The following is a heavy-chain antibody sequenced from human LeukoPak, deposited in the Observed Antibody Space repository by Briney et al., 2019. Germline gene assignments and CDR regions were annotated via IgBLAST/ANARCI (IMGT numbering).Heavy chain of an antibody. V-gene: IGHV4-34*01. Sequence: SETLSLTCAVYGGSFSGYYWSWIRQPPGKGLEWIGEINHSGSTNYSPSLKSRVTMSVDTSTNLFSLKVSSVTAADTAVYYCARGRSNYYGMDVWGQGTTVTVSS. CDR2: INHSGST. J-gene: IGHJ6*02. D-gene: IGHD1-26*01. CDR3: ARGRSNYYGMDV. CDR1: GGSFSGYY.